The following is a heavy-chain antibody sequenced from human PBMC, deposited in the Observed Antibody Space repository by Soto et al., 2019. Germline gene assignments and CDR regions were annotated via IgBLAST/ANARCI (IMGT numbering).Heavy chain of an antibody. CDR1: GYNFAKCW. J-gene: IGHJ3*01. CDR3: ETYPWVYYFDRNTPKALQI. CDR2: IYPGDSNT. D-gene: IGHD3-22*01. Sequence: AESLKISCKASGYNFAKCWIAWVRQMPGKGLEWMGIIYPGDSNTIYSPSFQGQVSISADKSINTAYLQWSSLKASDTAMYYCETYPWVYYFDRNTPKALQIRGQGRMVTISS. V-gene: IGHV5-51*01.